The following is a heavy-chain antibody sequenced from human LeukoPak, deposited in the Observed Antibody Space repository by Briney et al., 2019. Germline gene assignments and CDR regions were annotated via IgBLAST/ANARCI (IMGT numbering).Heavy chain of an antibody. CDR3: TKDPNGDYIGAFDP. CDR1: GFSFSIFA. J-gene: IGHJ5*02. CDR2: ITGGHYAT. Sequence: GGSLSLSCAASGFSFSIFAMTWVRQAPGKGREWVSSITGGHYATYNTDSVKGRFTISRDNAKSTLYLQMNSLRADDTAIYYCTKDPNGDYIGAFDPWGQGTLVTVSS. D-gene: IGHD4-17*01. V-gene: IGHV3-23*01.